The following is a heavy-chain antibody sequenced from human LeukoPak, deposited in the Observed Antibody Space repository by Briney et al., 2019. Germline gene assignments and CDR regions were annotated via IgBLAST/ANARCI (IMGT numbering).Heavy chain of an antibody. V-gene: IGHV1-2*02. CDR2: INPNSGGT. CDR3: ARDESLDTAMVSTVGY. Sequence: ASVKVSCKASGYTFTGYYMHWVRQAPGQGLECVGWINPNSGGTNYAQKFQGRVTMTRDTSISTAYMELSRLRSDDTAVYYCARDESLDTAMVSTVGYWGQGTLVTVSS. J-gene: IGHJ4*02. D-gene: IGHD5-18*01. CDR1: GYTFTGYY.